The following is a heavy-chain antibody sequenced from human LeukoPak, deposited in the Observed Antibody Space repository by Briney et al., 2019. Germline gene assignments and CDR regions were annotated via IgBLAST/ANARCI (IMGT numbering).Heavy chain of an antibody. V-gene: IGHV1-69*05. Sequence: GASLKVSCKASGCTFSSYAISWVRQAPGQGREWMGLILPILGTAHYAQKFQGRVTITTDESTSTAYMEQSSLRSEDTAVYYCARSVGWELRDYYYMDGWGKGTTVTVSS. CDR3: ARSVGWELRDYYYMDG. CDR1: GCTFSSYA. CDR2: ILPILGTA. D-gene: IGHD1-26*01. J-gene: IGHJ6*03.